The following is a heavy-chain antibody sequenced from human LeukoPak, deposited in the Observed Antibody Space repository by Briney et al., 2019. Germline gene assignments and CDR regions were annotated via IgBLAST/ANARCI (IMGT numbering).Heavy chain of an antibody. Sequence: GESLKISCKHSEYSFPNYCVGWVRQMPGKGLEWMGIISPDDSDTRYSPSFQGRVTISADKSINTAYLEWSSLKASDTATYYCAIGRGGQQLGDFWGQGTLVTVSS. J-gene: IGHJ4*02. CDR3: AIGRGGQQLGDF. D-gene: IGHD6-13*01. CDR2: ISPDDSDT. V-gene: IGHV5-51*01. CDR1: EYSFPNYC.